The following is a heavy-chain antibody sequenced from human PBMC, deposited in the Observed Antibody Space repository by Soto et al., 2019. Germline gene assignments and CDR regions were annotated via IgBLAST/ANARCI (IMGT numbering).Heavy chain of an antibody. CDR1: GGSISSSNW. CDR3: ARSHSNGWYYFDY. Sequence: PSETLSLTCAVSGGSISSSNWWSWVRQPPGKGLEWIGEIDHSGITNYNPSLKSRVTISVDKSKNQFSLKLSSVTAADTAVYYCARSHSNGWYYFDYWGQGTLV. CDR2: IDHSGIT. D-gene: IGHD6-19*01. J-gene: IGHJ4*02. V-gene: IGHV4-4*02.